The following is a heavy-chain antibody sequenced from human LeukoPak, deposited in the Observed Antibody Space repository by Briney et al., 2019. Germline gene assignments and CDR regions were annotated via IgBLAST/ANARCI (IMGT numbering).Heavy chain of an antibody. D-gene: IGHD3-16*01. Sequence: WETLSLTCAVYGGSFSGYYWSWIRQPPGKGLEWIGEINHSGSTNYNPSLESRVTISVDTSKNQFSLKLSSVTAADTAVYYCASPGGGPTDYWGQGTLVTVSS. V-gene: IGHV4-34*01. CDR3: ASPGGGPTDY. CDR1: GGSFSGYY. J-gene: IGHJ4*02. CDR2: INHSGST.